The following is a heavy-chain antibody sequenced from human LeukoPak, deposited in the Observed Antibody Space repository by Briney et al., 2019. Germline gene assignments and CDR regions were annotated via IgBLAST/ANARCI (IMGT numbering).Heavy chain of an antibody. CDR1: GYTFTSCG. CDR3: ARDLSGSSGSSWSPWFDP. V-gene: IGHV1-18*04. Sequence: ASVTVSCKASGYTFTSCGISWVRQAPGQGLEWMGWISAYNGNTNYAQKLQGRVTMTTDTSTSTAYMELRSLRSDDTAVYYCARDLSGSSGSSWSPWFDPWGQGTLVTVSS. CDR2: ISAYNGNT. J-gene: IGHJ5*02. D-gene: IGHD6-13*01.